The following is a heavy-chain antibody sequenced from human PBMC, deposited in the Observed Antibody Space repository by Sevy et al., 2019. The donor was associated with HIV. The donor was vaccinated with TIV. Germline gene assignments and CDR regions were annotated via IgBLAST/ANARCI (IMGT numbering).Heavy chain of an antibody. J-gene: IGHJ4*01. Sequence: SETLSLTCAVSGYSISSGYYWGWIRQPPGKGLEWIGSIYHSGSTYYNPSLRNRVTISVDTSKNQFSLKLSSVTAADTALYYCARRGHPQVPFTIGFDYWGNGTLITVSS. CDR2: IYHSGST. D-gene: IGHD2-2*01. V-gene: IGHV4-38-2*01. CDR3: ARRGHPQVPFTIGFDY. CDR1: GYSISSGYY.